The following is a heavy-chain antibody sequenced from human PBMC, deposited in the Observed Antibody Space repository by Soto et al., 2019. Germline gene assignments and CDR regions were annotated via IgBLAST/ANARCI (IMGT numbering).Heavy chain of an antibody. V-gene: IGHV4-34*12. CDR2: IIHSEST. Sequence: SETLSLTCAVYGGSFSAYYWSWVRQPPGRGLEWIGEIIHSESTKYNPSLKSRVTISVDTSKNQFSLKLSSVTAADTAVYYCARQRPTDGRWEFANYYGMDVWGQGTPVTVS. J-gene: IGHJ6*02. CDR3: ARQRPTDGRWEFANYYGMDV. D-gene: IGHD1-26*01. CDR1: GGSFSAYY.